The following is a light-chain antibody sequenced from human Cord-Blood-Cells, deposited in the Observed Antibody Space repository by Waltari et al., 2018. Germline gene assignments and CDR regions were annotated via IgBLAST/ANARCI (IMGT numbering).Light chain of an antibody. CDR2: EGS. CDR3: CSYAGSSTWV. V-gene: IGLV2-23*01. Sequence: QSALTQPASVSGSPGQSITTSCTGTSSDVGSYNLVSWYQQHPGKAPKLMIYEGSKRPSGVSNRCSGSKSGNTASLTISGRQAEDEADYYCCSYAGSSTWVFGGGTKLTVL. J-gene: IGLJ3*02. CDR1: SSDVGSYNL.